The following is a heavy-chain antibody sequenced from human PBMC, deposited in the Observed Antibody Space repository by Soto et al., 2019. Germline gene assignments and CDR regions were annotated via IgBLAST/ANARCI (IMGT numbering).Heavy chain of an antibody. CDR3: ARDVGMASRPYLDY. CDR1: GYTFTTYY. CDR2: INPSGGST. V-gene: IGHV1-46*01. Sequence: GASVKVSCKVSGYTFTTYYMYWVRQAPGQGLEWMGIINPSGGSTSFAQKFQGRVTMTRDTSTSTVYMELISLTSEDTAVYYCARDVGMASRPYLDYWGQGTLVTVSS. J-gene: IGHJ4*02. D-gene: IGHD6-6*01.